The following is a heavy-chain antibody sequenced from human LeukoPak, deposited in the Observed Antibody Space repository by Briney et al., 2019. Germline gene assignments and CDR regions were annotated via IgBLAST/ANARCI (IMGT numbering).Heavy chain of an antibody. CDR2: IYYSGST. CDR3: ARGPQWLVLVGFDY. D-gene: IGHD6-19*01. V-gene: IGHV4-39*07. J-gene: IGHJ4*02. Sequence: PSETLSLTCTVSGGSISSSSYYWGWIRQPPGKGLEWIGSIYYSGSTYYNPSLKSRVTISVDTSKNQFSPKLSSVTAADTAVYYCARGPQWLVLVGFDYWGQGTLVTVSS. CDR1: GGSISSSSYY.